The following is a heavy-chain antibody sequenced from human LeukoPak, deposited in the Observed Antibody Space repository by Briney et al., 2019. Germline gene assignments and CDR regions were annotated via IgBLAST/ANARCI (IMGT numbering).Heavy chain of an antibody. V-gene: IGHV1-3*01. CDR2: INAGNGNT. Sequence: GAPVKVSCKASGYIFTSYAMHWVRQAPGQRLEWMGWINAGNGNTKYSQKFQDRVTITRDTSASTACMELSSLRSEDTAVYYCARERVAVDYGMDVWGQGTTVTVSS. J-gene: IGHJ6*02. CDR1: GYIFTSYA. D-gene: IGHD6-19*01. CDR3: ARERVAVDYGMDV.